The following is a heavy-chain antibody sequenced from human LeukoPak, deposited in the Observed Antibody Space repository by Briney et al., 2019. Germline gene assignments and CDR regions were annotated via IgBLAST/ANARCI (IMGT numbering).Heavy chain of an antibody. J-gene: IGHJ5*02. V-gene: IGHV4-34*01. CDR3: ARGSEYYYDSSGLFP. Sequence: PSETLSLTCAVYGGSFSGYYWSWIRQPPGKGLEWIGEINHSGSTNYNPSLKSRVTISVDTSKNQFSLKLSSVTAADTAVYYCARGSEYYYDSSGLFPWGQGTLVTVSS. D-gene: IGHD3-22*01. CDR1: GGSFSGYY. CDR2: INHSGST.